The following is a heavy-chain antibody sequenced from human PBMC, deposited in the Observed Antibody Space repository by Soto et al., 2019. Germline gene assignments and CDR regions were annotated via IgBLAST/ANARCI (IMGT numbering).Heavy chain of an antibody. CDR1: GGSISSYY. CDR2: IYYSGST. Sequence: TLSLTCTVSGGSISSYYWSWIRQPPGKGLEWIGYIYYSGSTNYNPSLKSRVTISVDTSKNQFSLKLSSVTAADTAVYYCARAPYGDPFPFFDYWGQGTLVTVSS. D-gene: IGHD4-17*01. V-gene: IGHV4-59*01. J-gene: IGHJ4*02. CDR3: ARAPYGDPFPFFDY.